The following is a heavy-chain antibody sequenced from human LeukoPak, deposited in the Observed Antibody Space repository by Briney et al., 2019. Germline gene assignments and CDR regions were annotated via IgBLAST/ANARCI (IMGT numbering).Heavy chain of an antibody. CDR3: ARISMVRGVIDGHYYFDY. V-gene: IGHV4-59*12. CDR1: GGSISSYY. Sequence: SETLSLTCTVSGGSISSYYWSWIRQPPGKGLEWIGYIYYSGSTNYNPSLKSRVTISVDTSKNQFSLKLSSVTAADTAVYYCARISMVRGVIDGHYYFDYWGQGTLVTVSS. J-gene: IGHJ4*02. D-gene: IGHD3-10*01. CDR2: IYYSGST.